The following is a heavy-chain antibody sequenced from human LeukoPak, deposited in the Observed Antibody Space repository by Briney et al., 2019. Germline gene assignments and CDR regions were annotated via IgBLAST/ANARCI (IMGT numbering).Heavy chain of an antibody. CDR3: ARDRWELTPAKGWFDS. CDR2: IYVSGRT. J-gene: IGHJ5*01. V-gene: IGHV4-4*07. D-gene: IGHD1-26*01. Sequence: SETLSLTCAVSGDSMTNYYWSWIRQPAGQGLEWISHIYVSGRTNYNPSFKSRVSMSIDTSKKQFSLNLTSVSAADTAVYFCARDRWELTPAKGWFDSWGQGTLVTVSS. CDR1: GDSMTNYY.